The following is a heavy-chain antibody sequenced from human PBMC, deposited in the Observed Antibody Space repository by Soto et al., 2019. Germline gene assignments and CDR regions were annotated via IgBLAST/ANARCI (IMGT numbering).Heavy chain of an antibody. V-gene: IGHV3-23*01. Sequence: PGGSLRLSCAASGFAFSSYAMSWVRQAPGKGLEWVSAISGSGGSTYYADSVKGRFTISRDNSKNTLYLQMNSLRAEDTAVYYCAKRIGYSSSAGDYWGQGTLVTVSS. J-gene: IGHJ4*02. CDR1: GFAFSSYA. CDR3: AKRIGYSSSAGDY. D-gene: IGHD6-13*01. CDR2: ISGSGGST.